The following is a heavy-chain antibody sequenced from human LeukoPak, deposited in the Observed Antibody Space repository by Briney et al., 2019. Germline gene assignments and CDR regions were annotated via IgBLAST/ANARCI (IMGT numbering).Heavy chain of an antibody. CDR1: GYTFTSYG. V-gene: IGHV1-18*01. CDR2: ISAYNGNT. Sequence: ASVKVSCKASGYTFTSYGITWVRQAPGQGLEWMGWISAYNGNTNYAQKLQGRVTMTTDTSTSTAYMELRSLRSDDTAVYYCARDHVIVGDDAFDIWGQGTMVTVSS. J-gene: IGHJ3*02. D-gene: IGHD3-22*01. CDR3: ARDHVIVGDDAFDI.